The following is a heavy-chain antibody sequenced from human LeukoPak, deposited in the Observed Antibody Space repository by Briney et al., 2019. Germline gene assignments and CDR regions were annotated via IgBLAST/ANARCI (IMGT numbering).Heavy chain of an antibody. CDR1: GLTFSSYA. CDR3: AKEGDYYYYYGMDV. V-gene: IGHV3-23*01. D-gene: IGHD3-16*01. CDR2: ISGSGSGGST. J-gene: IGHJ6*02. Sequence: PGGSLRLSCAASGLTFSSYAMSWVRQAPGKGLEWVSAISGSGSGGSTYYGDSVKGRFTISRDNSKNTLYLQMNSLRAEDTAVYYCAKEGDYYYYYGMDVWGQGTTVTVSS.